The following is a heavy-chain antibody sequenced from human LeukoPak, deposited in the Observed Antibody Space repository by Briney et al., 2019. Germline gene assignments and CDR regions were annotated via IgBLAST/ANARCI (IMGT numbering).Heavy chain of an antibody. D-gene: IGHD1-26*01. Sequence: SVKVSCKASDTFTSYGISWVRQAPGQGLEWMGWISAYNGNTKNAQKLQGRATMTTDTSTSTAYMELRSLRSDDTAVYYCARDLGVGGVNWFDPWGQGTLVTVSS. CDR3: ARDLGVGGVNWFDP. J-gene: IGHJ5*02. CDR2: ISAYNGNT. CDR1: DTFTSYG. V-gene: IGHV1-18*01.